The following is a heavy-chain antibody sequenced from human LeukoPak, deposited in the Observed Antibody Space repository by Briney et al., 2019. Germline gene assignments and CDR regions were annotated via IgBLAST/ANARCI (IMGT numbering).Heavy chain of an antibody. V-gene: IGHV4-59*01. CDR3: ARVRYCSSTSCYRYFDL. CDR1: GGSISSYC. D-gene: IGHD2-2*01. J-gene: IGHJ2*01. CDR2: IYYSGST. Sequence: SETLSLTCTVSGGSISSYCWSWIRQPPGKGLEWIGYIYYSGSTNYNPSLKSRVTISVDTSKNQFSLKLSSVTAADTAVYYCARVRYCSSTSCYRYFDLWGRGTLVTVSS.